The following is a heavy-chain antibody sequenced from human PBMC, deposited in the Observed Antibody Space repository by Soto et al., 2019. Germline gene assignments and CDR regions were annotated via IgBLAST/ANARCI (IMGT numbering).Heavy chain of an antibody. CDR3: ARSSTYNFDSSGYYDY. Sequence: VKVSCKASGYTFTGYYMHWVRQAPGQGLEWMGWINPNSGGANYAQSFQGRVTLTRDASINTAYMDLTRLTSGDAAVYYCARSSTYNFDSSGYYDYWGQGTVVAVSS. J-gene: IGHJ4*02. D-gene: IGHD3-22*01. CDR2: INPNSGGA. CDR1: GYTFTGYY. V-gene: IGHV1-2*02.